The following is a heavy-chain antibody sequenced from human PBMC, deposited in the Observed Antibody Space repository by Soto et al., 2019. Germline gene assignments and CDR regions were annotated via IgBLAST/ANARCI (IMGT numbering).Heavy chain of an antibody. J-gene: IGHJ6*03. D-gene: IGHD6-13*01. Sequence: GGSLRLSCAASGFTFDDYAMHWVRQAPGKGLEWVSGISWNSGSIGYADSVKGRFTISRDNAKNSLYLQMNSLRAEDTALYYCAKDGKEQQLVRGYYYYYMDVWGKGTTVTVSS. V-gene: IGHV3-9*01. CDR2: ISWNSGSI. CDR1: GFTFDDYA. CDR3: AKDGKEQQLVRGYYYYYMDV.